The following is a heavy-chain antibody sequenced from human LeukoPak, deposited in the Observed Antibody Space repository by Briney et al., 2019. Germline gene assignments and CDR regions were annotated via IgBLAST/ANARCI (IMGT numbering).Heavy chain of an antibody. D-gene: IGHD5-12*01. J-gene: IGHJ6*03. CDR1: GFSLSTSGMC. CDR2: IDWDDDK. Sequence: QTLSLTCTFSGFSLSTSGMCISWIRQPPGKALEWLARIDWDDDKCYSTSLKTRLTISKYTSKNQVVLTMTNMEPMATVTYFLAPTVPPSGYDPSGYYFYYMDVWGKGTTVTVSS. CDR3: APTVPPSGYDPSGYYFYYMDV. V-gene: IGHV2-70*11.